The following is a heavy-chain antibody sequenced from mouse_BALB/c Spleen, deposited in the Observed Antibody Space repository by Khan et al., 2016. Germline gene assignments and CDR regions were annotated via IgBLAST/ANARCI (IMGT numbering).Heavy chain of an antibody. CDR3: ARYDCDAWFAY. V-gene: IGHV9-4*02. Sequence: QIQLVQSGPELKKPGETVRISCKASGYTFTTAGMQWVQKMPGKGLKWIGWINTHSGVPKYAEDFKGRFAFSLETSASTAYLQISNLKNEDTATYICARYDCDAWFAYWGQGTLVTVSA. D-gene: IGHD2-4*01. CDR2: INTHSGVP. J-gene: IGHJ3*01. CDR1: GYTFTTAG.